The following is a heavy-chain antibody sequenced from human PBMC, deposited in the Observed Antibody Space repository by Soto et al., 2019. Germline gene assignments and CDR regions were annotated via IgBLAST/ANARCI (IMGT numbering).Heavy chain of an antibody. Sequence: DSVKGSCKASGYTFTSQYMHWVRQAPGQGLEWMGIINPSGGSTSYAQKFQGRVTMTRDTSTSTAYMELSSLRSEDTALYYCARDSRPYPSGLYYDFCTGFERPSYYFDYPGQETLLTV. V-gene: IGHV1-46*01. CDR1: GYTFTSQY. CDR3: ARDSRPYPSGLYYDFCTGFERPSYYFDY. D-gene: IGHD3-3*01. CDR2: INPSGGST. J-gene: IGHJ4*02.